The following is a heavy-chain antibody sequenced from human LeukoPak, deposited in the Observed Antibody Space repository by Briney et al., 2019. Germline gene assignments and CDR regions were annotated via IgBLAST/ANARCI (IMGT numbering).Heavy chain of an antibody. CDR1: GGSISSSRDY. D-gene: IGHD3-22*01. CDR3: ARGSVDSPFDY. Sequence: SETLSLTCTVSGGSISSSRDYWAWIRQPPGKGLEWIANIYYSGSTYYSPSLKSRVTISVDTSKNQFSLKLSSVTAADTAVYYCARGSVDSPFDYWGQGTLVTVSS. CDR2: IYYSGST. J-gene: IGHJ4*02. V-gene: IGHV4-39*07.